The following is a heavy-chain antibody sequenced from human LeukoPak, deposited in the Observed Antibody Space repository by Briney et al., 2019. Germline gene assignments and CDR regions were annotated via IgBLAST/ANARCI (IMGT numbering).Heavy chain of an antibody. CDR1: GGSISSGGYS. CDR3: ARGHWFDP. J-gene: IGHJ5*02. V-gene: IGHV4-31*03. CDR2: IYYSGST. Sequence: SETLSLTCTVSGGSISSGGYSWSWIRQHPGKGLERIGYIYYSGSTYYNPSLKSRVTISVDTSKNQSSLKLSSVTAADTAVYYCARGHWFDPWGQGTLVTVSS.